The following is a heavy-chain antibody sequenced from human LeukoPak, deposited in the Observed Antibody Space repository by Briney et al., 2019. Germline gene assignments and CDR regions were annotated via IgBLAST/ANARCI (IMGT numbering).Heavy chain of an antibody. D-gene: IGHD6-13*01. CDR1: GFTFSSYG. V-gene: IGHV3-21*01. CDR3: ARDASAAAPNWFDP. J-gene: IGHJ5*02. Sequence: PGGSLRLSCAASGFTFSSYGMNWVRQAPGKGLEWVSSISSSSSYIYYADSVKGRFTISRDNAKNSLYLQMNSLRAEDTAVYYCARDASAAAPNWFDPWGQGTLVTVSS. CDR2: ISSSSSYI.